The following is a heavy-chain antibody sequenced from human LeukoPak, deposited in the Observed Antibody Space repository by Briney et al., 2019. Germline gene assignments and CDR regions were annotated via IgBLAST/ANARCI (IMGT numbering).Heavy chain of an antibody. Sequence: PSEALSLTCTVSGGSISSGGYYWSWIRQHPGKGLEWIGYIYYSGSTYYNPSLKSRVTISVDTSKNQFSLKLSSVTAADTAVYYCARGSVDTAMAYLDYWGQGTLVTVSS. CDR1: GGSISSGGYY. V-gene: IGHV4-31*03. D-gene: IGHD5-18*01. CDR2: IYYSGST. CDR3: ARGSVDTAMAYLDY. J-gene: IGHJ4*02.